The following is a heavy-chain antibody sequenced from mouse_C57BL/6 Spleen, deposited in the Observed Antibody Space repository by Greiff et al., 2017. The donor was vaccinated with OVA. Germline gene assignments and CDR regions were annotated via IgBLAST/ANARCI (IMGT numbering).Heavy chain of an antibody. V-gene: IGHV1-76*01. J-gene: IGHJ2*01. CDR3: AREWAGSGTGFDY. CDR2: IYPGSGNT. Sequence: QVQLQQSGAELVRPGASVKLSCKASGYTFTDYYINWVKQRPGQGLEWIARIYPGSGNTYYNEKFKGKATLTAEKSSSTAYMQLSSLTSEDSAVYFCAREWAGSGTGFDYWGQGTTLTVSS. CDR1: GYTFTDYY. D-gene: IGHD1-3*01.